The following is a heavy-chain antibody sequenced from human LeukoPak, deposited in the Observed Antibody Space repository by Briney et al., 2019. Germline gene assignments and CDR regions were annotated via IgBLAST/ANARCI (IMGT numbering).Heavy chain of an antibody. CDR2: IYYSGST. CDR1: DDSISGYY. J-gene: IGHJ4*02. V-gene: IGHV4-59*08. CDR3: ARQEYSSSWYDY. D-gene: IGHD6-13*01. Sequence: PSETPSLTCTVSDDSISGYYWSWIRQPPGKGLEWIGYIYYSGSTNYNPSLKSRVTISIDTSKNQFSLKLSSVTAADTAVYYCARQEYSSSWYDYWGQGTLVTVSS.